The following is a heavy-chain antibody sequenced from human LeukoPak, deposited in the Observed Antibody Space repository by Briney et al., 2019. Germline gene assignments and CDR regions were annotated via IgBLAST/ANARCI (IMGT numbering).Heavy chain of an antibody. Sequence: PSETLSLTCTVSGGSISIYYWSWIRQPPGKGLEWIGYIYYSGSTNYNPSLKSRVTVSVDTSKNQFSLKLSSVTAADTAVYYCARSPYCSGGSCYSVDWYFDLWGRGTLVTVSS. CDR3: ARSPYCSGGSCYSVDWYFDL. J-gene: IGHJ2*01. D-gene: IGHD2-15*01. CDR1: GGSISIYY. CDR2: IYYSGST. V-gene: IGHV4-59*01.